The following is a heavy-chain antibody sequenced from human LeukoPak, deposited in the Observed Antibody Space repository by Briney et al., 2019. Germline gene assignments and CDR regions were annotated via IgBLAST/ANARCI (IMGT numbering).Heavy chain of an antibody. V-gene: IGHV4-4*07. CDR2: IYTSGST. CDR1: GGSISSYY. D-gene: IGHD3-22*01. CDR3: ARTGYYHDSSGYDNWFDP. Sequence: PSETLSLTCTVSGGSISSYYWSWIRQPAGKGLEWIGRIYTSGSTNYNPSLKSRVTMSVDTSKNQFSLKLSSVTAADTAVYYCARTGYYHDSSGYDNWFDPWGQGTLVTVSS. J-gene: IGHJ5*02.